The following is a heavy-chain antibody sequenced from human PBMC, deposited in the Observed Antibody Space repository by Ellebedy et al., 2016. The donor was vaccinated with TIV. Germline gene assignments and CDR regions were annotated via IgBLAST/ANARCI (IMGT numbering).Heavy chain of an antibody. CDR1: GFTFSNYA. J-gene: IGHJ3*02. Sequence: GESLKISXATSGFTFSNYAMSWIRQAPGKGPEWVSTISGSDGSLHYTDSVKGRFTISRDNSKNTLYLQMNSLRAEDTAVYYCAKDLGWQTNAFDIWGQGTMVTVSS. CDR2: ISGSDGSL. V-gene: IGHV3-23*01. CDR3: AKDLGWQTNAFDI. D-gene: IGHD7-27*01.